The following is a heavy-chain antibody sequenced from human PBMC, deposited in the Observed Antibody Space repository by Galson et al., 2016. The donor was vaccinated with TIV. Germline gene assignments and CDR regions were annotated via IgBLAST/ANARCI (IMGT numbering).Heavy chain of an antibody. CDR2: IFHSGRT. CDR3: VAQSGVTAAASDFDY. CDR1: GYSISRGYY. D-gene: IGHD6-25*01. J-gene: IGHJ4*02. V-gene: IGHV4-38-2*01. Sequence: LSLTCDVSGYSISRGYYWAWIRQPPGKGLEWIGSIFHSGRTYYNPSLKSRVIISVDTSKNQFSLQLTLVTAADAAVYYCVAQSGVTAAASDFDYWGQGNLVTVSS.